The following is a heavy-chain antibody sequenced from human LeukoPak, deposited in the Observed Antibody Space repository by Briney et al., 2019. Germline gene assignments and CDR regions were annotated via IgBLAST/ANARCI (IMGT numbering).Heavy chain of an antibody. CDR2: IGMRGGT. D-gene: IGHD6-19*01. CDR1: GFTFIDYD. CDR3: ARGGIQVSGIDEFDY. Sequence: GGSLRLSCAASGFTFIDYDMRWVGQGIGKGLEWVSAIGMRGGTHYSVSVKGRFTISRENAESSLYLQMNSLRAEDTAVYYCARGGIQVSGIDEFDYWGQGTLVTVSS. J-gene: IGHJ4*02. V-gene: IGHV3-13*01.